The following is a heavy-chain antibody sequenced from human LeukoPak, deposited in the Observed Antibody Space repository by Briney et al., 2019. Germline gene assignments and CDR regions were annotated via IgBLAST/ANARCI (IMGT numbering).Heavy chain of an antibody. CDR2: INPSSGGT. V-gene: IGHV1-2*02. CDR3: ARAAPRDYAGGSWFFDWFDP. Sequence: ASVKVSCKASGYSFTAFYIHWVRQAPGQGLEWMGWINPSSGGTNSAQQFQGRVTMARDTSTSTAYMELSRLTSDDTAMYYCARAAPRDYAGGSWFFDWFDPWGQGTLVTVSS. CDR1: GYSFTAFY. J-gene: IGHJ5*02. D-gene: IGHD2-15*01.